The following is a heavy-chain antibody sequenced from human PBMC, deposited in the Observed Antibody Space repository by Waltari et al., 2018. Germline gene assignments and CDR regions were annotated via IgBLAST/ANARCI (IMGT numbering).Heavy chain of an antibody. CDR2: IRSTVYGGKT. CDR1: GSTFGDYA. J-gene: IGHJ1*01. V-gene: IGHV3-49*04. Sequence: EVQEVESGGGLVQPGQSLRLSCTASGSTFGDYAMSWVRQAPGRGLVRQAPGKGLEGVGVIRSTVYGGKTEYSASVKGRFTMSRDDSKSIAYLQMNSLKTEDTAVYYCAKWRGGAYFQHWGQGTLVTVSS. D-gene: IGHD3-3*01. CDR3: AKWRGGAYFQH.